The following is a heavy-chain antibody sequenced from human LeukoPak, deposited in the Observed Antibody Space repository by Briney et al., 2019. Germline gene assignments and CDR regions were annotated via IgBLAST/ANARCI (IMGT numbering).Heavy chain of an antibody. Sequence: GESLKISCKGSGYIFTNYWINWVRQMPGKGLEWMGKIDPSDSYTNYSPSFQGHVTISADKSITTAYLQWNSLKASDTAMYYCARQGGTNYSHDEYWGQGTLVTVSS. CDR1: GYIFTNYW. J-gene: IGHJ4*02. V-gene: IGHV5-10-1*01. CDR3: ARQGGTNYSHDEY. D-gene: IGHD1-26*01. CDR2: IDPSDSYT.